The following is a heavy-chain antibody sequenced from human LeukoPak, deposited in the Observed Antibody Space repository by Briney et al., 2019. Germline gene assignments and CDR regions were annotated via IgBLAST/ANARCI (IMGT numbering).Heavy chain of an antibody. CDR3: ACLGHAFDI. D-gene: IGHD3-16*01. CDR1: GFTVSSNY. CDR2: INWNGSST. J-gene: IGHJ3*02. Sequence: GGSLRLSCAASGFTVSSNYMSWVRQAPGKGLEWVSGINWNGSSTGYADSVKGRFTISRDNAKNSLYLQMNSLRAEDTALYYCACLGHAFDICGQGTMVTVSS. V-gene: IGHV3-20*04.